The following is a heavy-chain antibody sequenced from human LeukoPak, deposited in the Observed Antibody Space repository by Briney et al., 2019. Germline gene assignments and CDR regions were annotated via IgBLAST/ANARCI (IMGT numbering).Heavy chain of an antibody. CDR1: GSSIGRHY. J-gene: IGHJ4*02. Sequence: SETLSLTCSVSGSSIGRHYWTWIRQPPGKGLEWIGYTHFSGSSNYNPSLKSRANTSLDRAKNQISLTLTSATAADTAVYFCARAKAAGSYDFWGQGTLVTVSS. CDR3: ARAKAAGSYDF. CDR2: THFSGSS. D-gene: IGHD6-13*01. V-gene: IGHV4-59*11.